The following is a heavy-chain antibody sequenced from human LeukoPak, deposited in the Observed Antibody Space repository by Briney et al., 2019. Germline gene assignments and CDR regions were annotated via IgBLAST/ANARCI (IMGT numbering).Heavy chain of an antibody. V-gene: IGHV3-48*02. CDR2: ISSSGSAM. D-gene: IGHD4-17*01. CDR3: ARGTYGEYGGPAY. J-gene: IGHJ4*02. Sequence: AGGSLRLSSAASGFTFSNYCMNWVRQAPGKGLEWVSYISSSGSAMYYADSVRGRFTISRDNAENSLFLQMNSLRDEDTAVYYCARGTYGEYGGPAYWGQGTLVTVSS. CDR1: GFTFSNYC.